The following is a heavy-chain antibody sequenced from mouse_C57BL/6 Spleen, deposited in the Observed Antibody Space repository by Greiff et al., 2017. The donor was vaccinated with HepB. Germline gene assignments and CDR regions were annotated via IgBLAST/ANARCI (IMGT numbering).Heavy chain of an antibody. J-gene: IGHJ4*01. Sequence: VQLQQSGPELVKPGASVKMSCKASGYTFTDYNMHWVKQSHGKSLEWIGYINPNNGGTSYNQKFKGKATLTVNKSSSTAYMELRSLTSEDSAVYYGARYRGSSVYYYAMDYWGQGTSVTVSS. V-gene: IGHV1-22*01. CDR1: GYTFTDYN. D-gene: IGHD1-1*01. CDR2: INPNNGGT. CDR3: ARYRGSSVYYYAMDY.